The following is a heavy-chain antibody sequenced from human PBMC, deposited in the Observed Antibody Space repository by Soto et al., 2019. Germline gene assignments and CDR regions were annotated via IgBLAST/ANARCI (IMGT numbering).Heavy chain of an antibody. J-gene: IGHJ4*02. CDR1: GYTFTNYD. CDR2: MNPVSGDT. D-gene: IGHD3-22*01. CDR3: ARGRRDYYDSGDWVPLAY. Sequence: QVQLVQSGAEVKKPGASVKVSCKASGYTFTNYDINWVRQATGQGLEWMGWMNPVSGDTRYAQEFQGRVTMTRDTSISTAYMELSSLRSEDTAVYYCARGRRDYYDSGDWVPLAYWGQGTLVIVSS. V-gene: IGHV1-8*01.